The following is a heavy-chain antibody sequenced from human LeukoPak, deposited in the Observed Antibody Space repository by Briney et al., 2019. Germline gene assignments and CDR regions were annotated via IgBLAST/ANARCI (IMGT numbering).Heavy chain of an antibody. CDR2: ISGSGGST. Sequence: GGSLRLSCAPSGFTFSSFAMSWVRQAPGKGLEWVSAISGSGGSTYYADSVKGRFTISRDTSKNTLYLQINSLRVEDTAVYYCIVFGDSNHWGQGTLVTVSS. CDR3: IVFGDSNH. D-gene: IGHD4-17*01. J-gene: IGHJ5*02. V-gene: IGHV3-23*01. CDR1: GFTFSSFA.